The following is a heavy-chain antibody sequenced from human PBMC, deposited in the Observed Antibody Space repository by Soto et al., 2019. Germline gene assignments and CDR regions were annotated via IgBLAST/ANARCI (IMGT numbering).Heavy chain of an antibody. CDR1: GFTFSGSA. Sequence: GGSLRLSCAASGFTFSGSAMHWVRQASGKGLEWVGRIRSKANSYATAYAASVKGRFTIPRDDSKNTAYLQMNSLKTEDTAVYYCTTTSSGWYYFDYWGQGTLVTVSS. CDR2: IRSKANSYAT. D-gene: IGHD6-19*01. CDR3: TTTSSGWYYFDY. J-gene: IGHJ4*02. V-gene: IGHV3-73*01.